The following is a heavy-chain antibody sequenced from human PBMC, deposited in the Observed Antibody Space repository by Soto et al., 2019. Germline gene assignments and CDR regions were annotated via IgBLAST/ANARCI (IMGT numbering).Heavy chain of an antibody. Sequence: PGGSLRLSCAASGFTFSSYGMHWVRQAPGKGLEWVAVISYDGSNKYYADSVKGRFTISRDNSKNTLYLQMNSLRAEDTAVYYCAKDLRQQPGGFDTWGQGT. CDR1: GFTFSSYG. V-gene: IGHV3-30*18. CDR2: ISYDGSNK. CDR3: AKDLRQQPGGFDT. J-gene: IGHJ5*02. D-gene: IGHD6-13*01.